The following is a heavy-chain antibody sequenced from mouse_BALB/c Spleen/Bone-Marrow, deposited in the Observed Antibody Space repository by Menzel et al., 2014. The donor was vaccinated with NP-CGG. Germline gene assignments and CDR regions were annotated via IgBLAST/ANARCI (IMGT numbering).Heavy chain of an antibody. J-gene: IGHJ2*01. CDR2: INPSNGRT. D-gene: IGHD1-1*01. CDR3: ARRTTTVVATDY. V-gene: IGHV1S81*02. Sequence: QVQLKESGAELVKPGASVKLSCKASGYTFXSYWMHWVEQRPGQGLEWIGEINPSNGRTNYNEKFKSKATLTVDKSSSTAYMQLSSLTSEDSAVYYCARRTTTVVATDYWGQGTTLTVSS. CDR1: GYTFXSYW.